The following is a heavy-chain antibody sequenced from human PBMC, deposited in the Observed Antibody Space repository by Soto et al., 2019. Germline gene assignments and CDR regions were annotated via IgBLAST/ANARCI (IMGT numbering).Heavy chain of an antibody. Sequence: ASVKVSCKASGYTFTSYYMHWVRQAPGQGLEWMGIINPSGGSTSYAQKFQGRVTMTRDTSTSTVYMELSSLRSEDTAVFYCARLYPSYDFLTGSQIYAFDIWGQGTMVTVSS. D-gene: IGHD3-9*01. CDR1: GYTFTSYY. V-gene: IGHV1-46*01. CDR2: INPSGGST. CDR3: ARLYPSYDFLTGSQIYAFDI. J-gene: IGHJ3*02.